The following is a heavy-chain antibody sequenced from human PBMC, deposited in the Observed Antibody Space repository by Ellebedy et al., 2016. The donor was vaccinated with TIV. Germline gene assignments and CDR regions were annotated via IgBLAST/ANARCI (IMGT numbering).Heavy chain of an antibody. CDR3: AGEWMRGMDV. J-gene: IGHJ6*02. CDR1: GVARSSKF. V-gene: IGHV3-74*01. Sequence: GESLKISCAVSGVARSSKFMSWVRQAPGKGLEWVSGISGSGGSTSYADSVKGRFTISRDNAKNTLYLQMNSLRAEDTAVYYCAGEWMRGMDVWGQGTTVTVSS. D-gene: IGHD2-2*03. CDR2: ISGSGGST.